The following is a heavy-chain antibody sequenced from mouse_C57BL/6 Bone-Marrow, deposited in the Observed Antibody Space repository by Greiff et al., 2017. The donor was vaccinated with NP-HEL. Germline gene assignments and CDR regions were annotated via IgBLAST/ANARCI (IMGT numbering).Heavy chain of an antibody. J-gene: IGHJ4*01. CDR1: GFSLTSYG. D-gene: IGHD2-4*01. CDR2: IWSDGST. Sequence: VQLQESGPGLVAPSQSLSITCTVSGFSLTSYGVHWVRQPPGKGLEWLVVIWSDGSTTNNSAPNSRLSISKANSKSQVFLKMNSLLTDDTAMYYCARGPYDNGCAMDDWGQGTSVTVSS. CDR3: ARGPYDNGCAMDD. V-gene: IGHV2-6*03.